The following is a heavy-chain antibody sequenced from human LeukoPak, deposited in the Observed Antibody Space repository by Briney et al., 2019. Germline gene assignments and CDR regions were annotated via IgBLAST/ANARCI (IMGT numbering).Heavy chain of an antibody. J-gene: IGHJ4*02. CDR1: GGSISGAHYY. CDR2: IYHSGST. Sequence: SETLSLTCTVFGGSISGAHYYWTWIRQHPGKGLEWIGYIYHSGSTYYSSSLKSRVTISVDMSKNQFSLKLASVTAADTAVYYCARSNGVGATADYWGQGTLVTVSS. V-gene: IGHV4-31*03. CDR3: ARSNGVGATADY. D-gene: IGHD1-26*01.